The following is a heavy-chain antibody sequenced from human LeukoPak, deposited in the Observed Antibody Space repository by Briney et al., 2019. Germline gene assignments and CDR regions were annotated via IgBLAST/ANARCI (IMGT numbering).Heavy chain of an antibody. CDR3: ARAGHKITFGNDY. V-gene: IGHV3-48*01. CDR1: GFTFSSYS. D-gene: IGHD3-16*01. J-gene: IGHJ4*02. Sequence: GGSLRLSCAASGFTFSSYSMNWVRQAPGKGLEWVSYISSSSSTIYYADSVKGRFTISRDNAKNSLYLQMNSLRAEDTAVYYCARAGHKITFGNDYWGQGTLVTVSS. CDR2: ISSSSSTI.